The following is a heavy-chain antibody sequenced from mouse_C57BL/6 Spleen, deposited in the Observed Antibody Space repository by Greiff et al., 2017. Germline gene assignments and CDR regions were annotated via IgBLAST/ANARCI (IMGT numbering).Heavy chain of an antibody. CDR1: GYTFTSYW. CDR3: ARRTVVGSFDV. D-gene: IGHD1-1*01. J-gene: IGHJ1*03. Sequence: VQLQQPGAELVKPGASVKLSCKASGYTFTSYWMQWVKQRPGQGLEWIGEIDPSDSYTNYNQKFKGKATLTVDTSSSTAYMQLRSLTSEDSAVYYCARRTVVGSFDVWGTGTTVTVSS. CDR2: IDPSDSYT. V-gene: IGHV1-50*01.